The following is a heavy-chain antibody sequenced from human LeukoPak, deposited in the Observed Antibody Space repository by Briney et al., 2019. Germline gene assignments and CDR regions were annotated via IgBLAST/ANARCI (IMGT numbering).Heavy chain of an antibody. CDR1: GFTFSSFE. D-gene: IGHD3-10*01. Sequence: GGSLRLSCAASGFTFSSFEMKWVRQAPGKGLEWVSYISSGGSTIYYADSVKGRFTISRDNAKNSLYLQMNSLRAEDTAVYYCARGEYGSGSYHIDYWGQGTLVTVSS. CDR2: ISSGGSTI. CDR3: ARGEYGSGSYHIDY. J-gene: IGHJ4*02. V-gene: IGHV3-48*03.